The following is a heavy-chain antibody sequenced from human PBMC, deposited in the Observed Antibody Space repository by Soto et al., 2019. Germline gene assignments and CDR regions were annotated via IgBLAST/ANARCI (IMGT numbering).Heavy chain of an antibody. D-gene: IGHD3-3*01. CDR1: GYTFTSYG. CDR2: ISAYNGNT. J-gene: IGHJ6*02. CDR3: AAQHTILGVVIRAYGMDV. Sequence: ASVKVSCKASGYTFTSYGISWVRQAPGQGLEWMGWISAYNGNTNYAQKLQGRVTMTTDTSTSTAYMELRSLRSDDTAVYYCAAQHTILGVVIRAYGMDVWGQGTTVTVSS. V-gene: IGHV1-18*01.